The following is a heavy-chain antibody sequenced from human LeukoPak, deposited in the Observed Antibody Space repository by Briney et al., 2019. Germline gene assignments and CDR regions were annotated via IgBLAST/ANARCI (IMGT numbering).Heavy chain of an antibody. CDR3: ARRAGAYSHPYDY. Sequence: GSLRLSCAASGFTFSNAWMSWIRQSPGKGLEWIGEINQSGSTSYNPSLKSRVTISVDTSKNHFSLKLSSVTAADTAVYYCARRAGAYSHPYDYWGQGTLVTVSS. J-gene: IGHJ4*02. V-gene: IGHV4-34*01. D-gene: IGHD4/OR15-4a*01. CDR1: GFTFSNAW. CDR2: INQSGST.